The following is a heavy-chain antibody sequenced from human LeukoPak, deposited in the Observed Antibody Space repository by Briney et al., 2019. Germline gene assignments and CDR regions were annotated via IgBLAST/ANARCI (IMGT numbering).Heavy chain of an antibody. V-gene: IGHV4-31*11. Sequence: PSETLSLTWAVYGGSFSGYYWSWIRQHPGKGLEWIGYIYYSGSTYYNPSLKSRVTISVDTSKNQFSLKLSSVTAADAAVYYCARSAVGAGKGCLDPWGQGTLVTVSS. CDR1: GGSFSGYY. J-gene: IGHJ5*02. D-gene: IGHD1-26*01. CDR3: ARSAVGAGKGCLDP. CDR2: IYYSGST.